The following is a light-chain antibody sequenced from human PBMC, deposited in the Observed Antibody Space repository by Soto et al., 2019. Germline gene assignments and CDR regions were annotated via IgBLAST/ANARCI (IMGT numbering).Light chain of an antibody. CDR2: KAS. V-gene: IGKV1-5*03. J-gene: IGKJ1*01. CDR1: QSISSW. CDR3: QQYNSNSA. Sequence: DIQMTQSPSTLSASVGDRVTINCRASQSISSWLAWYQQKPGTAPKLLIYKASTLESGVTSRFSGSGSGTEFNLTISSLQPDDFANYYCQQYNSNSAFGQGTKVEIK.